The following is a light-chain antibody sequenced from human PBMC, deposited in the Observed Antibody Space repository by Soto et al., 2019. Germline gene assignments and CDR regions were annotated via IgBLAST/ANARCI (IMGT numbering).Light chain of an antibody. CDR1: SSNIGSNY. CDR3: AAWDDSLSRVV. V-gene: IGLV1-47*01. CDR2: RNI. Sequence: QSVLTQPPSASGTPGQRVTISCSGSSSNIGSNYVYWYQQLPGTAPKLLIYRNIQRPSGVPDRFSGSKSGTSASLAISGLRSEDEADYYCAAWDDSLSRVVFGGGTKLTVL. J-gene: IGLJ2*01.